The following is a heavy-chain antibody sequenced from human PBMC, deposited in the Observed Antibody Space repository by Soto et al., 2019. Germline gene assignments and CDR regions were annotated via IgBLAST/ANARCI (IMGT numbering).Heavy chain of an antibody. J-gene: IGHJ4*02. V-gene: IGHV1-69*06. D-gene: IGHD6-6*01. CDR2: IIPIFGTA. CDR3: ARVRGIAARPEYYFDY. Sequence: AVNVSFKASGGTFSSYAISWVRQAPGQGLEWMGGIIPIFGTANYAQKFQGRVTITADKSTSTAYMELSSLRSEDTAVYYCARVRGIAARPEYYFDYWGQGTLVTVSS. CDR1: GGTFSSYA.